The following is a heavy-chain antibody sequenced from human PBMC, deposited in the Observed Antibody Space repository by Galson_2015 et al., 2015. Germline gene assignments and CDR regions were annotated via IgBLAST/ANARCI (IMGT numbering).Heavy chain of an antibody. J-gene: IGHJ3*02. Sequence: PALVKPTQTLTLTCTFSGFSLSTSGVGVGWIRQPPGKALEWLALISWNDDKRYSPSLKSRLTITKDTSKNQVVLTMTNMDPVDTATYYCAHSRPSGSYLVLRLLLPHYSLPDAFDIWGQGTMVTVSS. D-gene: IGHD3-10*01. CDR3: AHSRPSGSYLVLRLLLPHYSLPDAFDI. CDR2: ISWNDDK. V-gene: IGHV2-5*01. CDR1: GFSLSTSGVG.